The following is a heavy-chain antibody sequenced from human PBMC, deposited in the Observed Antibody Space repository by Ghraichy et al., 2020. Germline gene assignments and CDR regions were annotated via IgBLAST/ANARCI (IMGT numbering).Heavy chain of an antibody. D-gene: IGHD2-2*01. CDR3: TSLASDIVAPAARGGAYFDY. CDR1: GFPFSDSA. CDR2: IRSKANSYAT. Sequence: GGSLRLSCAASGFPFSDSAMHLVRQASGKGLEWVGRIRSKANSYATAYAASVKGRFTISRDDSKNTAYLQMNSLKTEDTAVYYCTSLASDIVAPAARGGAYFDYWGQGTLVTVSS. J-gene: IGHJ4*02. V-gene: IGHV3-73*01.